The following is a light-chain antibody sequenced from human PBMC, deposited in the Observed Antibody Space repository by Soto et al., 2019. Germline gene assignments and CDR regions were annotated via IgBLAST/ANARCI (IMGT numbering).Light chain of an antibody. CDR3: QQYHNLWT. V-gene: IGKV1-5*03. CDR1: QTISSW. Sequence: DFQMTQSPSTLSASVGDRVTITFRASQTISSWLAWYQQKPGKAPKLLIYKASSLESGVPSRFSGSGSGTEFTLTISSLQPDDFATYYCQQYHNLWTFGQGTKVDIK. CDR2: KAS. J-gene: IGKJ1*01.